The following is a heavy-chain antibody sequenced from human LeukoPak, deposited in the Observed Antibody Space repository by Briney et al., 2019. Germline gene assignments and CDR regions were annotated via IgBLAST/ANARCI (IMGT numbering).Heavy chain of an antibody. CDR1: GFTFSSYA. CDR3: ALGVATIAADC. Sequence: GRSLRLSCAASGFTFSSYAMHWVRQAAGKGLEWVAVISYDGSNKYYADSVKGRFTISRDNSKNTLYLQMNSLRAEDTAVYYCALGVATIAADCWGQGTLVTVSS. J-gene: IGHJ4*02. CDR2: ISYDGSNK. V-gene: IGHV3-30-3*01. D-gene: IGHD5-12*01.